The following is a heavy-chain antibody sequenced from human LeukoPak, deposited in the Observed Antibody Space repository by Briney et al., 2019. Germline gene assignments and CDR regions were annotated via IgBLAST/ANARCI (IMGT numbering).Heavy chain of an antibody. CDR3: ARGGYTYGYGY. Sequence: SETLSLTCAVYGGSFSDYYWSWIRQPPGKGLEWIGEINHSGSTNYNPSLKSRVAMSVDTSKNQFSLKLSSVTAADTAVYYCARGGYTYGYGYWGQGTLVTVSS. V-gene: IGHV4-34*01. D-gene: IGHD5-18*01. CDR2: INHSGST. J-gene: IGHJ4*02. CDR1: GGSFSDYY.